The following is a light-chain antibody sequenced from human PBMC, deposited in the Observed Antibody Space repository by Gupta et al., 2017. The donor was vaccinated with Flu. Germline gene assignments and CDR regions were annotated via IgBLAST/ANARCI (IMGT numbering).Light chain of an antibody. CDR2: AAS. Sequence: DIQMTQSPSSLSASVGDRVTITCRASQSITSYLNWYQQKPGRAPSLLIFAASTLQRGVPSRFSGSGSGTDFTLTISSLQPEDFATYYCQQSYSTLWTFGQGTKVEV. CDR3: QQSYSTLWT. J-gene: IGKJ1*01. CDR1: QSITSY. V-gene: IGKV1-39*01.